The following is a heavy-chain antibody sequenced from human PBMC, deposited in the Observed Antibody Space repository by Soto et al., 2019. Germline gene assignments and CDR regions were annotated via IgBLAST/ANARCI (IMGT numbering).Heavy chain of an antibody. CDR1: GFTFSSFA. CDR3: VKCFVSLMRGFSYYYGWDV. J-gene: IGHJ6*02. V-gene: IGHV3-64D*06. Sequence: HPGGSLRLSCSASGFTFSSFAMHWVRQAPDKGLHYVSAISNHGGSTYYEDSVKGRFTMSRDNSKSTLFLQLRSLGPEDTGVNYCVKCFVSLMRGFSYYYGWDVWGQGTTVTVSS. CDR2: ISNHGGST. D-gene: IGHD3-3*01.